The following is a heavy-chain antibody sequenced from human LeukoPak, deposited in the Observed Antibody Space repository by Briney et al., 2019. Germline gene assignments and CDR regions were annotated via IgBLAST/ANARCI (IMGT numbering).Heavy chain of an antibody. CDR2: ISAYSGNT. CDR3: ARGADTGSYGSLVYFDY. Sequence: GASVKVSCKASGHTYTRNGLSGAPQAPGQGLEWMGLISAYSGNTNFAQKLQGRVTMTTDTSTSTAYMELRRLRSDDTAVYFCARGADTGSYGSLVYFDYRGQGTLVTVSS. D-gene: IGHD3-16*01. J-gene: IGHJ4*02. V-gene: IGHV1-18*01. CDR1: GHTYTRNG.